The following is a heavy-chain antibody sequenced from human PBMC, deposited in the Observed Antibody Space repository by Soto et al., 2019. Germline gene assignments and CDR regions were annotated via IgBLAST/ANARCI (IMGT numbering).Heavy chain of an antibody. D-gene: IGHD2-21*01. CDR3: ARNRRIAVEMDV. V-gene: IGHV3-21*01. CDR1: VFTFSDYN. J-gene: IGHJ6*02. Sequence: PWWSLRLSCLASVFTFSDYNMNWLRQTPGKGLEWVSSIASRSNYIYYADSLKGRFTVSRDNARNSLYLQVDNLRAEDTAVYYCARNRRIAVEMDVWGQGTTVTVSS. CDR2: IASRSNYI.